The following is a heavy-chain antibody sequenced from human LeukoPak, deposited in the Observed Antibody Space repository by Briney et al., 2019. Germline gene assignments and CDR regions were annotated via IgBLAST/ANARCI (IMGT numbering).Heavy chain of an antibody. CDR2: IYYSGST. D-gene: IGHD5-12*01. CDR3: ARGRDGYNLPLDY. CDR1: GGSISSYY. V-gene: IGHV4-59*08. J-gene: IGHJ4*02. Sequence: SETLSPTCTVSGGSISSYYWSWIRQPPGKGLEWIGYIYYSGSTNYNPSLKSRVTISVDTSKNQFSLKLSSVTAADTAVYYCARGRDGYNLPLDYWGQGTLVTVSS.